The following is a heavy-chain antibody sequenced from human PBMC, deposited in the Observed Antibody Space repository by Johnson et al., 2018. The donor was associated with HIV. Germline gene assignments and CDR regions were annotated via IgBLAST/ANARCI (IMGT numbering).Heavy chain of an antibody. CDR3: ASISLGAFDI. CDR2: ISYDGSNK. J-gene: IGHJ3*02. Sequence: QVQLVESGGGVVQPGRSLRLSCAASGFTFSSYAMHWVRQAPGKGLEWVAVISYDGSNKYYADSVKGRFTISRDNSKNTLYLQMNSLRAEDTAVYYCASISLGAFDIWGQGTLVTVSS. CDR1: GFTFSSYA. V-gene: IGHV3-30*04.